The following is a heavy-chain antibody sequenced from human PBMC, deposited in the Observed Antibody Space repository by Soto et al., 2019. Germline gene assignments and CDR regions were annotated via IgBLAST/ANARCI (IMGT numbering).Heavy chain of an antibody. CDR1: GYTFTNYD. J-gene: IGHJ4*02. Sequence: ASVKVSCKASGYTFTNYDINWVRQATGQGLEWMGWMNPSSGNTGYVQKFQGRVTMTRNTSTSTAYMELTSLTSDDTAVYYCARTRLCGGDCYSAYYFDFWGQGALVTAPQ. CDR3: ARTRLCGGDCYSAYYFDF. D-gene: IGHD2-21*02. V-gene: IGHV1-8*01. CDR2: MNPSSGNT.